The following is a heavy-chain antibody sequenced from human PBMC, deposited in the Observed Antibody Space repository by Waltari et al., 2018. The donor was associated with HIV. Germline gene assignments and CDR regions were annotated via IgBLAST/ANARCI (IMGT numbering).Heavy chain of an antibody. CDR1: GYALRSGFY. CDR2: MFHSGST. CDR3: ARAQENSGGLAFQL. J-gene: IGHJ1*01. V-gene: IGHV4-38-2*02. Sequence: VQLQESGPGLVRPSEPLSLNCTVSGYALRSGFYGAWLRRPRGKGLEWIGSMFHSGSTYYNPSLKSRVTMSIDVTKNRISLNLKSVTATDTALYYCARAQENSGGLAFQLWGLGTLVTVSS. D-gene: IGHD2-15*01.